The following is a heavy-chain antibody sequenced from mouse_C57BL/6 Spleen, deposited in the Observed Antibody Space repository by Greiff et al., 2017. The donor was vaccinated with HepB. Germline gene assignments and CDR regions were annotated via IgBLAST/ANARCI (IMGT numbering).Heavy chain of an antibody. CDR2: IHPNSGST. Sequence: QVQLQQPGAELVKPGASVKLSCKASGYTFTSYWMHWVKQRPGQGLEWIGMIHPNSGSTNYNEKFKSKATLTVDKSSSTAYMQLSSLTAEDSAVYYCAREAGDFYAMDYWGQGTSVTVSS. CDR3: AREAGDFYAMDY. CDR1: GYTFTSYW. D-gene: IGHD2-13*01. J-gene: IGHJ4*01. V-gene: IGHV1-64*01.